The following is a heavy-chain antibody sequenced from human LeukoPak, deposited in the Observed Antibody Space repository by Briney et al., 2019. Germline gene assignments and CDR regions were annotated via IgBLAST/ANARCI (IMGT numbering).Heavy chain of an antibody. Sequence: PGGSLRLSCAASGFIFSTYGMYRVRQAPGKGLEWVAFIRHDGSIKNYADSVKGRSTISRDNSKNTLYLQMNSLRAEDTAVYYCAKDSLADIDYWGQGTLATVSS. CDR1: GFIFSTYG. D-gene: IGHD3-16*01. CDR3: AKDSLADIDY. V-gene: IGHV3-30*02. J-gene: IGHJ4*02. CDR2: IRHDGSIK.